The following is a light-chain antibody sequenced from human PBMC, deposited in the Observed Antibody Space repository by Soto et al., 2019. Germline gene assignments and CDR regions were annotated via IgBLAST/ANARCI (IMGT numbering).Light chain of an antibody. CDR1: QSVSSSY. CDR3: QQYGSSPGT. V-gene: IGKV3-20*01. J-gene: IGKJ1*01. Sequence: EIGLTRSPGTLSLSPGERATLSCRASQSVSSSYLAWYQQKPGQAPRLLIYGASSRATGIPDRFSGSGSGTDFTLTISRLEPEDFAVYYCQQYGSSPGTFGQGTKV. CDR2: GAS.